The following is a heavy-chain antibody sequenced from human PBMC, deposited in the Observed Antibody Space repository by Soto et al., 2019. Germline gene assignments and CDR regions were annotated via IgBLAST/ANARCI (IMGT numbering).Heavy chain of an antibody. CDR2: SSNSGSFT. J-gene: IGHJ4*02. CDR3: VKSGDNYNLLDY. CDR1: GVPFRTYG. Sequence: PAGSLRLSCSASGVPFRTYGMHWVRQAPGKGLEWIGYSSNSGSFTRYADSVKGRFSISRDNAKSSLYLQISSLRGDDTATYYCVKSGDNYNLLDYWGQGTPVTVSS. V-gene: IGHV3-21*05. D-gene: IGHD1-1*01.